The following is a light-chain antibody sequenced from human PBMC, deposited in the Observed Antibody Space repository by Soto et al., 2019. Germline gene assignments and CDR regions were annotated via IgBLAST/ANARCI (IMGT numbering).Light chain of an antibody. J-gene: IGKJ1*01. CDR2: AAS. Sequence: EIVLTQSPGTLSLSPGERATLSCRASQSFSSSYLAWYQQKPGQPPRLLIYAASGRAAGIPDRFSGSVSGTDFTLTIRRLEPEDVAVYYCQHYVDSPGGFGQGTKVEIK. CDR1: QSFSSSY. CDR3: QHYVDSPGG. V-gene: IGKV3-20*01.